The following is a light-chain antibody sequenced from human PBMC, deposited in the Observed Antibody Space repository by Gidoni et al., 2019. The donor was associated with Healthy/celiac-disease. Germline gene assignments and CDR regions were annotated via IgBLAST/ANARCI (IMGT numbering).Light chain of an antibody. J-gene: IGKJ5*01. CDR3: QQRSNWPPLT. Sequence: EIVLTQSRAPLSLSRGERATLSCRASQSVSSYLALYPQKPGQAPRLLIYDASNRATGIPARFSGSGSVTDFTLTISSLEPEDVAVYYCQQRSNWPPLTFGQGTRLEIK. CDR2: DAS. V-gene: IGKV3-11*01. CDR1: QSVSSY.